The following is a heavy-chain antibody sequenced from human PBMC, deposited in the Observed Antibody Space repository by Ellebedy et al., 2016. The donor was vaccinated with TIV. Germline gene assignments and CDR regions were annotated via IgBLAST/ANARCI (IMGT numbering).Heavy chain of an antibody. CDR3: AGAHGTKPPF. V-gene: IGHV3-33*08. Sequence: PGGSLRLSCAASGFLFNNYGMHWVRQAPGKGLNWVTTIWHDGSNKLYVGSVRGRFTISRDNSKNTLYLEMNSLRVEDTAVYYCAGAHGTKPPFWGQGTQVTVSS. D-gene: IGHD1-26*01. CDR2: IWHDGSNK. J-gene: IGHJ4*01. CDR1: GFLFNNYG.